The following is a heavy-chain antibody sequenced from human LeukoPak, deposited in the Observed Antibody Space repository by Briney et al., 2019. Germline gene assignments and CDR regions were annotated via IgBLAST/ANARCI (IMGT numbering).Heavy chain of an antibody. V-gene: IGHV3-23*01. D-gene: IGHD3-22*01. Sequence: GGSLILSCAASGFTFSTYVMSWVRPAPGKGLEWVSSVGGDGRVTYYADSVKGRFTISRDNSKSTLFLQMNSLRVEDTAVYYCANRRDSSGYYGFDYWGQGTLVTVSS. CDR2: VGGDGRVT. J-gene: IGHJ4*02. CDR1: GFTFSTYV. CDR3: ANRRDSSGYYGFDY.